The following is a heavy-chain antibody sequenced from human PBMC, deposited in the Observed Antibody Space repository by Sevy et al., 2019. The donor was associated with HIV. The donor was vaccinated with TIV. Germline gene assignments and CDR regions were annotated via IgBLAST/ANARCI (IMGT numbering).Heavy chain of an antibody. V-gene: IGHV3-21*01. J-gene: IGHJ4*02. CDR3: ARDPNGSGSYYARDDY. CDR2: ISSSSSYI. CDR1: GFTFSSYS. Sequence: GGSLRLSCAASGFTFSSYSMNWVRQAPGKGLEWVSSISSSSSYIYYADSVKGRFTISRDNAKNSRYLQMNSLRAEDTAVYYCARDPNGSGSYYARDDYWGQGTLVTVSS. D-gene: IGHD3-10*01.